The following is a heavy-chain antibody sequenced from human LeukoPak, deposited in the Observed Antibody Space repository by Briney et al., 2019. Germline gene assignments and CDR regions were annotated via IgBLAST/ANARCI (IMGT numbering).Heavy chain of an antibody. V-gene: IGHV3-66*01. D-gene: IGHD5-12*01. CDR1: GFTVSSNY. CDR3: ASPIVATTFFDY. Sequence: GGSRLSCAASGFTVSSNYMSWVRQAPGKGLEWVSVIYSGGSTYYADSAKGRFTISRDNSKNTLYLQMNSLRAEDTAVYYCASPIVATTFFDYWGQGTLVTVSS. J-gene: IGHJ4*02. CDR2: IYSGGST.